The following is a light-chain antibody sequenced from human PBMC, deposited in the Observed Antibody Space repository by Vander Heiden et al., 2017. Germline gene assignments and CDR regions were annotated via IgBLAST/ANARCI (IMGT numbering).Light chain of an antibody. CDR1: QGISNY. Sequence: DIQMTQSPSSLSASVGDRVTITCRASQGISNYLAWYQQKPGKVPKLLIYAASTLQARVPSRSSQREYGTDFTLTRSRRQPGYVASYYFQRDNSALELTFGQGTRVEIK. CDR3: QRDNSALELT. J-gene: IGKJ5*01. CDR2: AAS. V-gene: IGKV1-27*01.